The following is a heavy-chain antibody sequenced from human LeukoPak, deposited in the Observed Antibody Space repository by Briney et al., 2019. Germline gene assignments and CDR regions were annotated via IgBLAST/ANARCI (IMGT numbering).Heavy chain of an antibody. V-gene: IGHV3-21*01. CDR1: GFTFSSYS. D-gene: IGHD3-10*01. J-gene: IGHJ6*03. Sequence: GGSLRLSCAASGFTFSSYSMNWVRQAPGKGLEWVTSISSSSSYIYYADSVKGRFTISRDNAKNSLYPQMNSLRAEDTAVYYCARDGHYYGSGSYLNYYYYYYMDVWGKGTTVTIS. CDR3: ARDGHYYGSGSYLNYYYYYYMDV. CDR2: ISSSSSYI.